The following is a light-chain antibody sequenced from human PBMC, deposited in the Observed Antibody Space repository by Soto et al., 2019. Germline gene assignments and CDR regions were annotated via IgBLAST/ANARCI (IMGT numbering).Light chain of an antibody. CDR1: NSNIGTNA. J-gene: IGLJ3*02. CDR2: NNN. V-gene: IGLV1-44*01. Sequence: QSVLTQPPSASGTPGQRVTISCSGSNSNIGTNAVNWYQQIPGTAPKLLIYNNNQRPPGVPDRFSGSKSGTSASLTISGLHSDDEADYPCATWDDTLRSWVFGGGTKVTVL. CDR3: ATWDDTLRSWV.